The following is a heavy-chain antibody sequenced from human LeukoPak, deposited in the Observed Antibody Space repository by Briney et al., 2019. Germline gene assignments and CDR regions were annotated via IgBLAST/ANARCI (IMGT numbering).Heavy chain of an antibody. CDR2: ISSSSSYI. V-gene: IGHV3-21*01. Sequence: GGSLRLSCAASGFTFRGYSMNWVRQAPGKGLEWVSSISSSSSYIYYTDSVKGRFTISRDNAKNSLYLQMNSLRAEDTAVYYCARDRVAVSGDFDYWGQGTQVAVSS. J-gene: IGHJ4*02. CDR1: GFTFRGYS. CDR3: ARDRVAVSGDFDY. D-gene: IGHD6-19*01.